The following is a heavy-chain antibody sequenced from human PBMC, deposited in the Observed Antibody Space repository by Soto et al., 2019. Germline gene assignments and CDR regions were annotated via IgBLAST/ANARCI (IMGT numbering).Heavy chain of an antibody. V-gene: IGHV1-69*01. J-gene: IGHJ6*02. CDR1: GDTFSSYA. CDR2: IIPIFGTA. Sequence: QVQLVQSGAEVKKPGSSVKVSCKASGDTFSSYAISWVRQAPGQGLEWMGGIIPIFGTANYAQKFQGRVTITADESTSTAYMELSSLRSEDTPVYYCARIEGVAVATNYYYYGMDVWGQGTTVTVSS. D-gene: IGHD2-15*01. CDR3: ARIEGVAVATNYYYYGMDV.